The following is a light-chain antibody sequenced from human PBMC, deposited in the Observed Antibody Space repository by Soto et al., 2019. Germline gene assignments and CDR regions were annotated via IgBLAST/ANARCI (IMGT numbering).Light chain of an antibody. Sequence: EIVMTQSPVTLSVSPGEGATLSCRASQSISTNLAWYQQKPGQAPRLLIYDASTRATGIPARFSGSGSGTEFTLSISSVQSEDFAIFYCQQYNRWPRTFGQGTKV. CDR1: QSISTN. CDR3: QQYNRWPRT. CDR2: DAS. V-gene: IGKV3-15*01. J-gene: IGKJ1*01.